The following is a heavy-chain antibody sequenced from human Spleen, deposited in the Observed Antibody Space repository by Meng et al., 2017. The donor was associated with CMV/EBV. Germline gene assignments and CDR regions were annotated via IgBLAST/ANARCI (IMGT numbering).Heavy chain of an antibody. Sequence: GTFSSYAISWGRQAPRQGLEWMGGIIPIFGTANYAQKFQGKVTITTDESTSTAYMELSSLRSEDTAVYYCAVTIFGVVINPQNWFDPWGQGTLVTVSS. J-gene: IGHJ5*02. D-gene: IGHD3-3*01. CDR3: AVTIFGVVINPQNWFDP. CDR1: GTFSSYA. V-gene: IGHV1-69*05. CDR2: IIPIFGTA.